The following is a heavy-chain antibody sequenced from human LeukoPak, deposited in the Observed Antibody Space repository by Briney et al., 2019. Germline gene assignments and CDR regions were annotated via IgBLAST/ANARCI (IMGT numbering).Heavy chain of an antibody. CDR1: GFTFSSYA. V-gene: IGHV3-64*02. J-gene: IGHJ5*02. CDR2: ISSNGGST. D-gene: IGHD3-22*01. CDR3: ARGVNYYDSSGYYLNWFDP. Sequence: GGSLRLSCAASGFTFSSYAMHWVRQAPGKGLEYVSAISSNGGSTYYADSVKGRFTISRDNSKNTLYLQMGSLRAEDMAVYYCARGVNYYDSSGYYLNWFDPWDQGTLVTVSS.